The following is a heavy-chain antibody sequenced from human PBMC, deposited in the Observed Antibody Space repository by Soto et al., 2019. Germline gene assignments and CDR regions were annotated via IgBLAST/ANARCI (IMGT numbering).Heavy chain of an antibody. D-gene: IGHD6-19*01. CDR3: ARDPYSSGLSHDAFDI. V-gene: IGHV4-59*01. Sequence: SETLSLTCTVSGGSISSYYWSWIRQPPGKGLEWIGYIYYSGSTNYNPSLKSRVTISVDTPKNQFSLKLSSVTAADTAVYYCARDPYSSGLSHDAFDIWGQGTMVTVSS. J-gene: IGHJ3*02. CDR1: GGSISSYY. CDR2: IYYSGST.